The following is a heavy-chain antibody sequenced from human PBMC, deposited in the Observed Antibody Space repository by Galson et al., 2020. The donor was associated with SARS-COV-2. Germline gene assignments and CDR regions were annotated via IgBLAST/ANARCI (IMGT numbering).Heavy chain of an antibody. V-gene: IGHV3-30*04. CDR2: ISYDGSNK. CDR1: GFTFSSYA. J-gene: IGHJ6*02. D-gene: IGHD3-16*01. CDR3: ARARGGNYYVGMDV. Sequence: GGSLRLSCAASGFTFSSYAMHWVRQAPGKGLEWVAVISYDGSNKYYADSVKGRFTISRDNSKNTLYLQMNSLRAEDTAVYYCARARGGNYYVGMDVWGQGTTVTVSS.